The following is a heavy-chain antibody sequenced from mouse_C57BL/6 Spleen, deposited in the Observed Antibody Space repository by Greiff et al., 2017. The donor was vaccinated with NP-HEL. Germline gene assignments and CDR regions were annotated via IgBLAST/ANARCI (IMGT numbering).Heavy chain of an antibody. J-gene: IGHJ1*03. D-gene: IGHD1-3*01. CDR1: GFTFSDYG. CDR2: ISSGSSTI. CDR3: ARRDNYAYFDV. V-gene: IGHV5-17*01. Sequence: EVKLMESGGGLVKPGGSLKLSCAASGFTFSDYGMHWVRQAPEKGLEWVAYISSGSSTIYYADTVKGRFTISRDIAKNTLFLQMTSLRSEDTAMYYCARRDNYAYFDVWGTGTTVTVSS.